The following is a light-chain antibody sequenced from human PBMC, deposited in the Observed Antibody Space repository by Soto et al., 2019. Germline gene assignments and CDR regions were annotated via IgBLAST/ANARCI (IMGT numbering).Light chain of an antibody. CDR1: NIRSPS. CDR3: QLWDDTIDHHVV. CDR2: DES. J-gene: IGLJ2*01. V-gene: IGLV3-21*02. Sequence: SYELAQPPSVSVAPGQTARINCVGINIRSPSVHWYQQKPGQAPVLVVYDESDRPSGIPERFSGSISGSTATLTIRRVEAGDEADYYCQLWDDTIDHHVVFGGGTKLTVL.